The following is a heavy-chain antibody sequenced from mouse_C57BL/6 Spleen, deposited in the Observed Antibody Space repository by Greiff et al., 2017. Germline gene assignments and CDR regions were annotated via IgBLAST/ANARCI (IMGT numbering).Heavy chain of an antibody. V-gene: IGHV1-74*01. D-gene: IGHD2-5*01. J-gene: IGHJ1*03. CDR1: GYTFTSYW. Sequence: QVQLKQPGAELVKPGASVKVSCKASGYTFTSYWMHWVKQRPGQGLEWIGRIHPSDSDTNYNQKFKGKATLTVDKSSSTAYMQLSSLTSEDSAVYYCAIEGSNYVDWYFDVWGTGTTVTVAS. CDR2: IHPSDSDT. CDR3: AIEGSNYVDWYFDV.